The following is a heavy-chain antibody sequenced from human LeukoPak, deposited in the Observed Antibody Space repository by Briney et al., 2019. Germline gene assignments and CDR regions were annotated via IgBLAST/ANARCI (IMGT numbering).Heavy chain of an antibody. D-gene: IGHD2-15*01. CDR2: IYTSGST. V-gene: IGHV4-4*07. Sequence: RPSETLSLTCTVSGGSISSYYWNWIRQPAGKGLEWIGRIYTSGSTNYNPSLKSRVTMSVDTSKNQFSLKLSSVTAADTAVYYCARDLCSGGSCYPGWFDPWGQGTLVTVSS. CDR3: ARDLCSGGSCYPGWFDP. CDR1: GGSISSYY. J-gene: IGHJ5*02.